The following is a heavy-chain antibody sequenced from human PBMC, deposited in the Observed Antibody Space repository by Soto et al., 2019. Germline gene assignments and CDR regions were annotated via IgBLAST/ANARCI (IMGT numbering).Heavy chain of an antibody. CDR1: GFTFSSYA. D-gene: IGHD4-17*01. CDR2: SSGSGGST. J-gene: IGHJ6*02. CDR3: AKDDDYGGTRPGYYGMDV. Sequence: AGGSLRLSCADSGFTFSSYAMSWVRQAPGKGLEWGSASSGSGGSTYYADSVKGRFPISRDNSKNTLYLQMNSLRAEDTAVYYCAKDDDYGGTRPGYYGMDVSGQGTTVTVSS. V-gene: IGHV3-23*01.